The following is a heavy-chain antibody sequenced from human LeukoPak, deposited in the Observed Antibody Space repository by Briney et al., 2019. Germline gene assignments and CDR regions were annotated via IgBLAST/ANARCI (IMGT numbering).Heavy chain of an antibody. CDR3: AKDRVMTSSNAFDI. J-gene: IGHJ3*02. V-gene: IGHV3-53*01. D-gene: IGHD6-6*01. Sequence: PGGSLRLSCAASGFTVSSNYMSWVRQAPGKGLEWVSVIYSGGSTYYADSVKGRFTISRDNSKNTLYLQMNSLRAEDTAVYYCAKDRVMTSSNAFDIWGQGTMVTVSS. CDR1: GFTVSSNY. CDR2: IYSGGST.